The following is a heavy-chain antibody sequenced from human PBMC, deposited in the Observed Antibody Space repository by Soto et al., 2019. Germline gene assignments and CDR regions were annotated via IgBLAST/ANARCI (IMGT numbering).Heavy chain of an antibody. CDR1: GDFITNSLYY. CDR2: FYYSGST. CDR3: ARHGGHNDIDVMDV. V-gene: IGHV4-61*05. J-gene: IGHJ6*02. Sequence: SETLSLTCTVSGDFITNSLYYWVWIRQPPGKGLEWIGSFYYSGSTHYNPSFQGQVTISADKSISTAYLQWSSLKASDTAMYYCARHGGHNDIDVMDVWGQGTTVTVSS. D-gene: IGHD3-3*01.